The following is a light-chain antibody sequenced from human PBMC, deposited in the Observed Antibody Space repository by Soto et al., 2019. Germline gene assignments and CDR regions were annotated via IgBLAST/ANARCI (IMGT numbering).Light chain of an antibody. CDR2: ANN. CDR3: QSYDNSLGGPTV. CDR1: SSNIGAGYD. Sequence: QSVLTQPPSVSGAPGQRVTISCTGNSSNIGAGYDVHWYQQLPATAPKLLIYANNNRPAGVPARFFGSKSGTSASLAITGLQAEDEADYYCQSYDNSLGGPTVFGGGTKLTVL. J-gene: IGLJ2*01. V-gene: IGLV1-40*01.